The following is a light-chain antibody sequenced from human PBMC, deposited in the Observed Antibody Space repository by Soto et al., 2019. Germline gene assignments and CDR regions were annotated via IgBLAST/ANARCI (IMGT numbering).Light chain of an antibody. Sequence: ETLMTQAPVTCSRSQGESVSLYCRASQIFWSNLAWYQQKPCQAPRLLTYGASTRATGIPARFSGSGSGTEFTLTISSLQPEDFAVYYCQQYYNWPRTFGQGTKVDIK. CDR3: QQYYNWPRT. J-gene: IGKJ1*01. V-gene: IGKV3-15*01. CDR1: QIFWSN. CDR2: GAS.